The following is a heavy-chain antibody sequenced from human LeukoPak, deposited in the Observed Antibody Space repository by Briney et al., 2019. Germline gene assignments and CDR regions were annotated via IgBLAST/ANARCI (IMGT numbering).Heavy chain of an antibody. J-gene: IGHJ6*02. V-gene: IGHV1-69*13. Sequence: GASVKVSCKASGGXFSSYAISWVRQAPGQGLEWMGGIIPIFGTANYAQKFQGRVTITADESTSTAYMELSSLRSEDTAVYYCASGTPVGVVTAILDHPYGMDVWGQGTTVTVSS. CDR3: ASGTPVGVVTAILDHPYGMDV. CDR1: GGXFSSYA. D-gene: IGHD2-21*02. CDR2: IIPIFGTA.